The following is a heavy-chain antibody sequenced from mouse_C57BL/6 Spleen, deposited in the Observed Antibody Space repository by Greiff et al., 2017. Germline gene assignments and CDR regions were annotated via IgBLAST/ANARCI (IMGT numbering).Heavy chain of an antibody. CDR1: GFNIKDAY. CDR2: IDPENGDT. Sequence: EVQLQQSGAELVRPGASVKLSCTASGFNIKDAYMHWVKQRPEQGLEWIGWIDPENGDTEYASKFQGKATITADTSSNTAYLQLSSLTSEDTAVYFCTPYFGSRGYFGVWGTGTTVTVSS. CDR3: TPYFGSRGYFGV. V-gene: IGHV14-4*01. D-gene: IGHD1-1*01. J-gene: IGHJ1*03.